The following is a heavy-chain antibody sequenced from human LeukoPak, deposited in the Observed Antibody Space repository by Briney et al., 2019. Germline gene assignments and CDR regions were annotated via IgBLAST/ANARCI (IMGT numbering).Heavy chain of an antibody. CDR1: GGSFSGYY. V-gene: IGHV4-34*01. Sequence: KPSETLSLTCAVYGGSFSGYYWSWVRQPPGKGLEWIGEINHSGSTNYNPSLKSRVTISVDTSKNQFSLKLSSVTAADTAVYYCARMPEITIRYYFDYWGQGTLVTVSS. D-gene: IGHD3-3*01. CDR3: ARMPEITIRYYFDY. CDR2: INHSGST. J-gene: IGHJ4*02.